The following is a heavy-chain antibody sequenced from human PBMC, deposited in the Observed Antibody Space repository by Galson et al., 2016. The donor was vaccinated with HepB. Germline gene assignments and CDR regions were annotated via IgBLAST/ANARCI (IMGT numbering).Heavy chain of an antibody. CDR3: ARGGGSLDYYFDY. J-gene: IGHJ4*02. CDR2: IYYRGST. Sequence: TLSLTCTVSGGSINSGGHYWSWIRQLPGEGLEWIGFIYYRGSTYYKSSLKSRVNISIDTSKNQFSLNLNSVTAADTAVYDCARGGGSLDYYFDYWGQGTPVTVSS. CDR1: GGSINSGGHY. D-gene: IGHD6-25*01. V-gene: IGHV4-31*03.